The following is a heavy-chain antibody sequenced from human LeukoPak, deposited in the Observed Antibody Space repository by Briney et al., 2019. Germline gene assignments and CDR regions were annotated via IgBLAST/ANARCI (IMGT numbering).Heavy chain of an antibody. CDR3: ATGGYYFDY. CDR2: IKSKPNGRTT. CDR1: GFTFSNAW. J-gene: IGHJ4*02. Sequence: GGSLRLSCAGSGFTFSNAWMNWVRQVPGKGLEWVGRIKSKPNGRTTDYAAPVKGRFSISRDDSKNTVYVQMNSLKTEDTAVYYCATGGYYFDYWGQGTLVTVSS. D-gene: IGHD3-16*01. V-gene: IGHV3-15*01.